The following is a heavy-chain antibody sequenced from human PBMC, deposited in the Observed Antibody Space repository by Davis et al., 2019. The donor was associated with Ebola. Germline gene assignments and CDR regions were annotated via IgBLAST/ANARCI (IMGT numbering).Heavy chain of an antibody. CDR1: GGSIGTYY. V-gene: IGHV4-59*01. J-gene: IGHJ3*02. D-gene: IGHD2-15*01. CDR2: IYYSGNT. Sequence: PSETLSLTCTVPGGSIGTYYWSWIRQPPGKGLEWIGYIYYSGNTNYNPSLKSRVTISVDTSKNQFSLKLSSVTAADTAVYYCARQVSRSGLYSHAFDIWGQGTMVTVSS. CDR3: ARQVSRSGLYSHAFDI.